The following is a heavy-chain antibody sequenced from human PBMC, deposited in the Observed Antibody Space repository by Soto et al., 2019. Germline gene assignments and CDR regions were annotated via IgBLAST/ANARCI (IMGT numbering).Heavy chain of an antibody. J-gene: IGHJ4*02. CDR1: SGSFSGYY. CDR2: ITHRGYT. V-gene: IGHV4-34*01. CDR3: ARHRRTTVAKFYFDN. Sequence: SETLSLTCAVYSGSFSGYYWSWIRQSPGKGLEWIGDITHRGYTNYNPPLKSRVTISVDTSKNHFSLNLTSVTAAVTAVYYCARHRRTTVAKFYFDNWGQGALVTVSS. D-gene: IGHD4-4*01.